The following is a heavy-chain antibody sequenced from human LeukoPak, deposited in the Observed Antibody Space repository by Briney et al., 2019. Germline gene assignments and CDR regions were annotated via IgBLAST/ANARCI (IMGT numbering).Heavy chain of an antibody. D-gene: IGHD2-15*01. J-gene: IGHJ6*02. CDR2: IKQDGREK. Sequence: GGSLRLSCAASGFTFSSYWMSWVRQAPGKGLEWVANIKQDGREKYYVDSVKGRFTISRDNAKNSLYLQMNSLRAEDTAVYYCAREGCSGGSCQNYYYYGMDVWGQGTTVTVSS. CDR1: GFTFSSYW. V-gene: IGHV3-7*01. CDR3: AREGCSGGSCQNYYYYGMDV.